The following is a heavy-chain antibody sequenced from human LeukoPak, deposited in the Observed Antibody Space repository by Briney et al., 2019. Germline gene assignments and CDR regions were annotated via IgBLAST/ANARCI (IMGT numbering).Heavy chain of an antibody. V-gene: IGHV3-48*04. J-gene: IGHJ5*02. CDR3: ARSAPDSSNWYVPNWFDP. CDR1: GFTFSSYA. CDR2: ISSSGSTI. Sequence: GGSLRLSCAASGFTFSSYAMSWVRQAPGKGLEWVSYISSSGSTIYYADSVRGRFTISRDNAKNSLYLQMNSLRAEDTAVYYCARSAPDSSNWYVPNWFDPWGQGTLVTVSS. D-gene: IGHD6-13*01.